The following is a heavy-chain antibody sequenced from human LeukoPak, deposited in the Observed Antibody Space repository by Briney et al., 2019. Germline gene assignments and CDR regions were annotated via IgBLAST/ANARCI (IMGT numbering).Heavy chain of an antibody. Sequence: GGSLRLSCAASGFTFSSYCMSWVRQAPGKGLEWVANIKQDGSEKYHVDSVKGRFTISRDNAKNSLYLQMNSLRAEDTAVYYCAREWSGRNSEGYYFDYWGQGTLVTVSS. J-gene: IGHJ4*02. D-gene: IGHD4-23*01. CDR3: AREWSGRNSEGYYFDY. CDR2: IKQDGSEK. CDR1: GFTFSSYC. V-gene: IGHV3-7*01.